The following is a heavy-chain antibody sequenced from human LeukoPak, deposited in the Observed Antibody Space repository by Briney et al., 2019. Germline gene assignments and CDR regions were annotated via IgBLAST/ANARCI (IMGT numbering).Heavy chain of an antibody. J-gene: IGHJ4*02. D-gene: IGHD6-13*01. Sequence: GGSLRLSCAASGFTFSSYSMNWVRQAPGKGLEWVSSISSSSSYIYYADSVKGRFTISRDNAKNSLYLQMNSLRAEDTAVYYCASPFPGYSSSWHNGGDYWGQGTLVTVSS. CDR3: ASPFPGYSSSWHNGGDY. V-gene: IGHV3-21*01. CDR2: ISSSSSYI. CDR1: GFTFSSYS.